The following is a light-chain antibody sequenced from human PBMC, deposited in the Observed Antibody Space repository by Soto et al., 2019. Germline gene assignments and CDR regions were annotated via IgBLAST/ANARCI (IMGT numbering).Light chain of an antibody. Sequence: EIVLTQSPGTLSLSPGERATLSCRASQSVSSSYLAWYQQKPGQAPRLLIYGASSRATGTPDRFSGSWSGTDFTLTISRLEPEDFAVYYCQQYPVYNFGQGTKLEIK. J-gene: IGKJ2*01. CDR3: QQYPVYN. CDR2: GAS. V-gene: IGKV3-20*01. CDR1: QSVSSSY.